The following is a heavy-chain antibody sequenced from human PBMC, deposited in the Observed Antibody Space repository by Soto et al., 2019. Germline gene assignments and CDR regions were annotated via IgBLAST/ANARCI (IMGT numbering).Heavy chain of an antibody. J-gene: IGHJ5*01. CDR1: GGSFSPGTSY. Sequence: GGSFSPGTSYWRWIRNGPGKGLEWIGYIYYNGYTYYNPSLKSRIAISVDTSKNQFALKLSYVSAADTAVYYCARPLSYCGYSRAMDSWVQGTPLTAS. CDR2: IYYNGYT. V-gene: IGHV4-31*02. CDR3: ARPLSYCGYSRAMDS. D-gene: IGHD2-21*01.